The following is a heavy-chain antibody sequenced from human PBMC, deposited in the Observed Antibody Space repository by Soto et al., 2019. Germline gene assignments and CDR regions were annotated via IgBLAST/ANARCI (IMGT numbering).Heavy chain of an antibody. D-gene: IGHD1-1*01. Sequence: EVHLVESGGGLVKPGGSLRLSCAASGLPFSKAGWGWSGRPPGRGLRGVGRTKNKGTTDYAAPVKDRFTISRDDSQNMVYLQMDSLKTEDTAVYYCTTDEEDNGNDGDFDYWGQGTLVTVSS. CDR2: TKNKGTT. J-gene: IGHJ4*02. CDR3: TTDEEDNGNDGDFDY. V-gene: IGHV3-15*01. CDR1: GLPFSKAG.